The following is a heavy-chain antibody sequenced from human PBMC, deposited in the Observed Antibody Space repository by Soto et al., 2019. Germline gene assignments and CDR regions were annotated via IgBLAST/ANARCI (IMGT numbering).Heavy chain of an antibody. J-gene: IGHJ4*02. CDR3: ARAHPYYDFWSGSLYPFDY. CDR1: GYTFTSYD. D-gene: IGHD3-3*01. CDR2: MNPNSGNT. V-gene: IGHV1-8*01. Sequence: ASVKVSCKASGYTFTSYDIDWVRQATGQGLEWMGWMNPNSGNTGYAQKFQGRVTMTRNTSISTAYMELSSLRSEDTAVYYCARAHPYYDFWSGSLYPFDYWGQGTLVTVSS.